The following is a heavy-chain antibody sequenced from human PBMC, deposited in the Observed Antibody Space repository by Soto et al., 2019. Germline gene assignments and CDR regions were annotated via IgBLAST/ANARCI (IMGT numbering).Heavy chain of an antibody. J-gene: IGHJ6*03. Sequence: QVQLQESGPGLVKPSQTLSLTCTVSGGSISSGGYYWSWIRQHPGKGLEWIGYIYSSGSTYYNPSLKSRVTISVDTSKNQFSLKLSSVTAADTAVYYCARARGYCSGGSCYDYYYYYMDVWGKGTTVTVSS. CDR1: GGSISSGGYY. CDR3: ARARGYCSGGSCYDYYYYYMDV. V-gene: IGHV4-31*03. CDR2: IYSSGST. D-gene: IGHD2-15*01.